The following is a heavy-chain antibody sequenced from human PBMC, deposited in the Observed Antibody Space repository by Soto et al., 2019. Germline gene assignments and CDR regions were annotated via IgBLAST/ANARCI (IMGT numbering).Heavy chain of an antibody. V-gene: IGHV4-34*01. CDR3: ARGQLVWYGDLTPYHRDMDV. CDR1: GGSFDDFD. CDR2: ISHDGGT. J-gene: IGHJ6*02. D-gene: IGHD3-10*01. Sequence: SETLSLTCAFYGGSFDDFDWSWVRQSPGKGLEWVGEISHDGGTNYSPSLASRVSISVDTSKNQFSLHLRSVTAADTGLYYCARGQLVWYGDLTPYHRDMDVWGQGTTVTVSS.